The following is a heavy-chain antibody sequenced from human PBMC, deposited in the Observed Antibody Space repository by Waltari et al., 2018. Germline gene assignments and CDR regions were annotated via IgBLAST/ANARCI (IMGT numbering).Heavy chain of an antibody. Sequence: EVQLVESGGGLVQPGQSLRLSCAASGFPFSTYSMNWVRQAPGKGLGGVSYISGSSSTIYYAGSVKGRFTISRDNAKNSLFLQMNSLRAEDTAVYYCARDAYYSDSSGYHFDYWGQGTLVTVSS. CDR1: GFPFSTYS. D-gene: IGHD3-22*01. CDR2: ISGSSSTI. CDR3: ARDAYYSDSSGYHFDY. J-gene: IGHJ4*02. V-gene: IGHV3-48*04.